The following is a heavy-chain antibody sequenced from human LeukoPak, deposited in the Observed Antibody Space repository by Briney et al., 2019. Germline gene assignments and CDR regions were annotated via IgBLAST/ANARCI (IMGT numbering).Heavy chain of an antibody. V-gene: IGHV4-61*02. CDR1: GDSISSGNYY. CDR2: IYTSGST. Sequence: SETLSLTCTVSGDSISSGNYYWSWIRQPAGKGLEWIGRIYTSGSTNYNPSLKSRVTISVDTSKNQFSLKLSSVTAADTAVYYCARVRYGDYFHAAFDIWGQGTMVTVSS. J-gene: IGHJ3*02. D-gene: IGHD4-17*01. CDR3: ARVRYGDYFHAAFDI.